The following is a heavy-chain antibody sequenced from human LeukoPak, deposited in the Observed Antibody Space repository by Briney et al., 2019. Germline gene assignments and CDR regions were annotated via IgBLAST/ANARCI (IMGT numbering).Heavy chain of an antibody. J-gene: IGHJ4*02. CDR1: GYTFTSYG. Sequence: GASVKVSCKASGYTFTSYGISWVRQAPGQGLEWMGWISAYNGNTNYGQKLQGRVTMTTDTSTSTAYMELRSLRSDDTAVYYCARDSPRYFDWLLDYWGQGTLVTVSS. V-gene: IGHV1-18*01. CDR2: ISAYNGNT. CDR3: ARDSPRYFDWLLDY. D-gene: IGHD3-9*01.